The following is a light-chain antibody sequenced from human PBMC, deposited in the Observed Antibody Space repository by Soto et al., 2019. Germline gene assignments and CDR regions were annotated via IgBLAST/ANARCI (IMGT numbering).Light chain of an antibody. CDR3: LQVKSFPRT. J-gene: IGKJ1*01. V-gene: IGKV1-12*01. Sequence: DIQMTQSPSSVSASVGDTVTITCRASQDINSRLAWFQQKPGRAPKYLIQAASILQSGFPSRFAGSGSGTDFTLNINTLQPEDFATYYCLQVKSFPRTFGQGTKV. CDR2: AAS. CDR1: QDINSR.